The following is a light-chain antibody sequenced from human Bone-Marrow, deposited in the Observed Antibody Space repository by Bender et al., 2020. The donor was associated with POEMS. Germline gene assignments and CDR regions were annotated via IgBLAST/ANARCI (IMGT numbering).Light chain of an antibody. CDR3: CSYAGSYTLA. CDR2: EIT. Sequence: QAALTQPASVSGSPGQSITISCTGTNRDVGGYQYVSWYQQHPGKAPKLIIYEITKRPSGVPARFSGSKSGNTASLTISGLHAEDEADYYCCSYAGSYTLAFGGGTKLNVL. V-gene: IGLV2-11*01. CDR1: NRDVGGYQY. J-gene: IGLJ2*01.